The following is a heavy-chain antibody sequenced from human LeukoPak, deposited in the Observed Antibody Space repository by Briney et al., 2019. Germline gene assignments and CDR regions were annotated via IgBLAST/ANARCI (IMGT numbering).Heavy chain of an antibody. CDR2: ISAYNGNT. J-gene: IGHJ4*02. CDR3: ARDREYVTTGELEY. CDR1: GYTFISYG. Sequence: ASVKVSCKASGYTFISYGISWVRQAPGQGLEWMGWISAYNGNTNYAQKFQGRVTMTTDTSTSTAYMELRSLRFDDTAVYYCARDREYVTTGELEYWGQGTLVTVSS. V-gene: IGHV1-18*01. D-gene: IGHD7-27*01.